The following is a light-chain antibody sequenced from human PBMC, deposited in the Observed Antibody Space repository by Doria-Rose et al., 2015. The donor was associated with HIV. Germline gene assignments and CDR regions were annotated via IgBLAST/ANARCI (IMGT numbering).Light chain of an antibody. CDR2: DGS. J-gene: IGKJ1*01. CDR1: QSFSSTY. CDR3: HQYGPSWT. V-gene: IGKV3-20*01. Sequence: TQSPGTLSLSPGERATLSCRASQSFSSTYLAWYQQKPGQAPSLLIYDGSTRATGIPDRFSASVSGTDFTLTINRLEPEDFALYYCHQYGPSWTFGQGTKVEI.